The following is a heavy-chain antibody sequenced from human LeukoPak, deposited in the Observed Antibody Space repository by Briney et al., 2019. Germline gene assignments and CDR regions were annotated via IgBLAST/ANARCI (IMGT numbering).Heavy chain of an antibody. CDR3: ARDRLPAVMVRGVSFDY. CDR2: INAGNGNT. CDR1: GYTFTSYA. D-gene: IGHD3-10*01. V-gene: IGHV1-3*01. Sequence: ASVKVSCKASGYTFTSYAMHWVRQAPGQRLEWMGWINAGNGNTKYSQKFQGRVTITRDTSASTAYMELSSLRSEDTAVYYCARDRLPAVMVRGVSFDYWGQGTLVTVSS. J-gene: IGHJ4*02.